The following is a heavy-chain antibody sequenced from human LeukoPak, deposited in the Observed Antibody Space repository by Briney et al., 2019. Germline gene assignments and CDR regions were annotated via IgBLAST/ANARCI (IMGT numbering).Heavy chain of an antibody. CDR2: ISGSGGST. Sequence: GGSLRLSCGASGFTFSSNGMSWVRQAPGKGLEWVSGISGSGGSTFYADSVKGRFTISKDNSKNTLFLQMNSLRPEDTAVYYCAKDARRTFGLSSGLYRGSYYFDYWGQGTLVTVSS. D-gene: IGHD6-19*01. CDR1: GFTFSSNG. V-gene: IGHV3-23*01. J-gene: IGHJ4*02. CDR3: AKDARRTFGLSSGLYRGSYYFDY.